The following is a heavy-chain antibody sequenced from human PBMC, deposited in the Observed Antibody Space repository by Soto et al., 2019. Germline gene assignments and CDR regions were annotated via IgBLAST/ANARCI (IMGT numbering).Heavy chain of an antibody. Sequence: PSETLSLTCTVSGGSISTYYWSWIRQPPGKGLEWIGYIQYRGSTNYNPSLKSRLTISVDTSKNHFSLKLSSVTAADTAVYYCARVVMSSGWPSLEKAFDIWGQGTMVTVSS. CDR3: ARVVMSSGWPSLEKAFDI. J-gene: IGHJ3*02. V-gene: IGHV4-59*01. CDR1: GGSISTYY. CDR2: IQYRGST. D-gene: IGHD6-19*01.